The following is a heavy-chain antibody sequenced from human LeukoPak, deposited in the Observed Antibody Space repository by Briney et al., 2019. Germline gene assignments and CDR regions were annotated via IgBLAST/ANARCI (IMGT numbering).Heavy chain of an antibody. V-gene: IGHV4-30-4*08. J-gene: IGHJ4*02. CDR3: ARICLGYCSSTNQSY. CDR1: GGSISSGDYY. CDR2: IYYSGST. D-gene: IGHD2-2*01. Sequence: PSQTLSLTCTVSGGSISSGDYYWSWIRQPPGKGLEWIGYIYYSGSTYYNPSLKSRVTISVDTSKNQFSLKLSSVTAADTAVYYCARICLGYCSSTNQSYWGQGTLVTVSS.